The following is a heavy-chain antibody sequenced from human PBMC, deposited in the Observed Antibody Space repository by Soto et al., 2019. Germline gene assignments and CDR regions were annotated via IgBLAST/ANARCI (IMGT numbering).Heavy chain of an antibody. CDR2: INHSGST. J-gene: IGHJ1*01. V-gene: IGHV4-34*01. Sequence: PSETLSLTCAVYGGSFSGYYWSWIRQPPGKGLEWIGEINHSGSTNYNPSLKSRVTISVDTSKNHFSLKLSSVTAADTAVYYCARARSRAITFGGVIVPPRRRAQPKYFQHWGQGTLVTVSS. CDR3: ARARSRAITFGGVIVPPRRRAQPKYFQH. D-gene: IGHD3-16*02. CDR1: GGSFSGYY.